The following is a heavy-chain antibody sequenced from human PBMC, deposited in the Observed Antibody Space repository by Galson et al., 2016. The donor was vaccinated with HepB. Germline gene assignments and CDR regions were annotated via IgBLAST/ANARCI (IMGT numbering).Heavy chain of an antibody. Sequence: SLRLSCAASGFTFRTYAMHWVRQAPGKGLEWVAVISYDGSNKFYADSVKGRFTISRDNSKSTLYLQMNSLRAEDTAVYYCARGSGITTFRGVIDYWGQGTLVTVSS. CDR1: GFTFRTYA. D-gene: IGHD3-10*01. CDR3: ARGSGITTFRGVIDY. CDR2: ISYDGSNK. J-gene: IGHJ4*02. V-gene: IGHV3-30*04.